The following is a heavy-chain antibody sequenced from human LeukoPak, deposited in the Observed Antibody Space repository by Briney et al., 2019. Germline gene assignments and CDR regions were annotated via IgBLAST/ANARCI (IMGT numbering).Heavy chain of an antibody. CDR3: ARDYCSGGSRYSGDFDY. Sequence: GASVKVSCKASGYTFTGYYMHWVRQAPGQGLEWMGWINPSGGSTSYAQKFQGRVTMTRDTSTSTVYMELSSLRSEDTAVYYCARDYCSGGSRYSGDFDYWGQGTLVTVSS. D-gene: IGHD2-15*01. V-gene: IGHV1-46*01. J-gene: IGHJ4*02. CDR2: INPSGGST. CDR1: GYTFTGYY.